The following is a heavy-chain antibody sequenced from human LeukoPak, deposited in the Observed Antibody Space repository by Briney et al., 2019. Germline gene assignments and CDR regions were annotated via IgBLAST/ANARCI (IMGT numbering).Heavy chain of an antibody. J-gene: IGHJ4*02. D-gene: IGHD3-10*01. CDR2: ISGSGGST. CDR1: GFTFSSYA. Sequence: GGSLRLSCAASGFTFSSYAMSWVRQAPGKGLEWVSAISGSGGSTYYADSVKGRLTISRDNSKNTLYLQMNSLRAEDTAVYYCAKDSGYYYGSGSSTSWGQGPLVTVSS. V-gene: IGHV3-23*01. CDR3: AKDSGYYYGSGSSTS.